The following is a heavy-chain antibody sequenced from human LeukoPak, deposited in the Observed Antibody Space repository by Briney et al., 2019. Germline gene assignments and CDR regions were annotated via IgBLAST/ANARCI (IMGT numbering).Heavy chain of an antibody. CDR1: GFTFSSYS. V-gene: IGHV3-23*01. Sequence: GGSLRLSCAASGFTFSSYSMNWVRQAPGKGLEWVSAISGSGGSTYYADSVKGRFTISRDNSKNTLYLQMNSLRAEDTAVYYCAKPVGYCSGGSCYGLDAFDIWGQGTMVTVSS. J-gene: IGHJ3*02. D-gene: IGHD2-15*01. CDR3: AKPVGYCSGGSCYGLDAFDI. CDR2: ISGSGGST.